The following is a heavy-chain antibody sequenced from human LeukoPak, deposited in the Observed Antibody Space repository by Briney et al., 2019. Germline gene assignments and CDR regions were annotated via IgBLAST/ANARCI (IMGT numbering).Heavy chain of an antibody. V-gene: IGHV3-64*01. CDR3: ARDLGTSGIAAAGT. J-gene: IGHJ4*02. D-gene: IGHD6-13*01. CDR1: GFTFSSYS. Sequence: GGSLRLSCAASGFTFSSYSMHWVRQAPGKGLEYVSAISSNGGSTYYANSVKGRFTISRDNSKSTLYLQMGSLRAEDMAVYYCARDLGTSGIAAAGTWGQGTLVTVSS. CDR2: ISSNGGST.